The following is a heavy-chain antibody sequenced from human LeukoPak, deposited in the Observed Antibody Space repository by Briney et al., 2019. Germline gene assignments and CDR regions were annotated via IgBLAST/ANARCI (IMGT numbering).Heavy chain of an antibody. CDR3: ARVWPYYYDSSGYWAFDY. J-gene: IGHJ4*02. D-gene: IGHD3-22*01. V-gene: IGHV4-59*01. CDR1: GGSLSRYY. CDR2: IYYSGST. Sequence: SETLSLTCTVSGGSLSRYYWGWLRQPAGREREWMGYIYYSGSTNYIPFLKSRVTISVDTSKNQFSLKLSSVTAADTAVYYCARVWPYYYDSSGYWAFDYWGQGTLVTVSS.